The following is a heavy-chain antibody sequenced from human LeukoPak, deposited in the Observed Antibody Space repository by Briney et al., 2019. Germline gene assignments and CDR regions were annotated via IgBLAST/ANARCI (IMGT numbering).Heavy chain of an antibody. CDR1: GFIFSSFG. CDR3: AREVGSFDY. V-gene: IGHV3-23*01. Sequence: GGSLRLSCAAPGFIFSSFGMTWVRQAPGKGLEWVSCISGSGGSTYYADSVKGRFTISRDNSKNTLYLQMNSLRAEDTAVYYCAREVGSFDYWGQGTLVTVSS. CDR2: ISGSGGST. D-gene: IGHD1-26*01. J-gene: IGHJ4*02.